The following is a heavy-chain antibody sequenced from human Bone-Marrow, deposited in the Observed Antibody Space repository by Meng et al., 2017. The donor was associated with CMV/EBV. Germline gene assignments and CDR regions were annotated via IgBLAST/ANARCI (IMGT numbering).Heavy chain of an antibody. Sequence: VHTVKYGAEVKKPGASVKASCKASGYTFTSYGISGVRQAPGQGLEWMGWISAYNGNTNYAQKLQGRVTMTTDTSTSTAYMELRSLRSDDTAVYYCARDPPLLEYGPPFDLWGRGTLVTVSS. CDR3: ARDPPLLEYGPPFDL. CDR1: GYTFTSYG. J-gene: IGHJ2*01. CDR2: ISAYNGNT. D-gene: IGHD4-17*01. V-gene: IGHV1-18*01.